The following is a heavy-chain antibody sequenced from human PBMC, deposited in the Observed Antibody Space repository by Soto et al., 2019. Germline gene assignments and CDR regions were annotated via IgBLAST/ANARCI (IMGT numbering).Heavy chain of an antibody. D-gene: IGHD3-16*01. Sequence: SLRLSCAASGFTFDDYAMHWVRQAPGKGLEWVSGISWNSGSIGYADSVKGRFTISRDNAKNSLYLQMNSLRDEDTAVYYCAGSIMITPRMDVWGQGTTVTVSS. V-gene: IGHV3-9*01. J-gene: IGHJ6*02. CDR2: ISWNSGSI. CDR3: AGSIMITPRMDV. CDR1: GFTFDDYA.